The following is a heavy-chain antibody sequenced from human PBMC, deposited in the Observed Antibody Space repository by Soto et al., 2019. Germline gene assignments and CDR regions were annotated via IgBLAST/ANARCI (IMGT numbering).Heavy chain of an antibody. CDR2: IYYSGST. D-gene: IGHD1-26*01. CDR1: GGSISSGGSY. Sequence: SETLSLTCTVSGGSISSGGSYWSWIRQHPGKGLEWIGYIYYSGSTYYNPSLKSRVTISVDTSKNQFSLKLSSVTAADTAVYYCASRGCYYGMDVWGQGTTVTVSS. V-gene: IGHV4-31*03. J-gene: IGHJ6*02. CDR3: ASRGCYYGMDV.